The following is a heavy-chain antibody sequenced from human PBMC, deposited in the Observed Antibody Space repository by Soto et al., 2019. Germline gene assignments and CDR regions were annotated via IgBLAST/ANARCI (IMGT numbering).Heavy chain of an antibody. Sequence: ASVKVSCKAPGYTFSDYYIHWVRQAPGQGLEWMGWINPNSGGTKYAPKFQGGVTMTRDTSITTAYMELSRLRSGDTAVYYCAREPATAKPEGVDFWGQGTLVTVSS. D-gene: IGHD1-1*01. V-gene: IGHV1-2*02. CDR3: AREPATAKPEGVDF. J-gene: IGHJ4*02. CDR1: GYTFSDYY. CDR2: INPNSGGT.